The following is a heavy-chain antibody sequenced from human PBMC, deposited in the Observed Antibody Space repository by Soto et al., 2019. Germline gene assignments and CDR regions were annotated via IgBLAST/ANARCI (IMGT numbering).Heavy chain of an antibody. CDR3: ARDRYDSSGYYPDFDY. J-gene: IGHJ4*02. CDR2: ISYDGSNK. Sequence: QVQLVESGEGVVQPGRSLRLSCAASGFTFSSYAMHWVRQAPGKGLEWVAVISYDGSNKYYADSVKGRFTISRDNSKNTLYLQMNSLRAEDTAVYYCARDRYDSSGYYPDFDYWGQGTLVTVSS. V-gene: IGHV3-30-3*01. CDR1: GFTFSSYA. D-gene: IGHD3-22*01.